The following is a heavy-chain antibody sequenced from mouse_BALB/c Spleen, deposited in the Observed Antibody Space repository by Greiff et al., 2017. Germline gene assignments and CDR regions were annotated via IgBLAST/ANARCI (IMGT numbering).Heavy chain of an antibody. V-gene: IGHV1S81*02. CDR2: INPSNGRT. Sequence: QVQLQHPGAELVKPGASVKLSCKASGYTFTSYWMHWVKQRPGQGLEWIGEINPSNGRTNYNEKFKSKATLTVDKSSSTAYMQLSSLTSEDSAVYYCATGGWLLRAMDYWGQGTSVTVSS. CDR1: GYTFTSYW. J-gene: IGHJ4*01. CDR3: ATGGWLLRAMDY. D-gene: IGHD2-3*01.